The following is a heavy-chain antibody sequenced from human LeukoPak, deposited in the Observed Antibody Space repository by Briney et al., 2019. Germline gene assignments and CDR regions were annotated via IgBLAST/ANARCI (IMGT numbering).Heavy chain of an antibody. Sequence: PGGSLRLSCAASGFTFSSYSMNWVRQAPGKGLEWVSYISSSSSTIYYADSVKGRFTISRDNAKNSLYLQMNSLRAEDTAVYYCAGSTAARRFDYWGQGTLITVSS. CDR1: GFTFSSYS. CDR3: AGSTAARRFDY. D-gene: IGHD6-6*01. V-gene: IGHV3-48*01. J-gene: IGHJ4*02. CDR2: ISSSSSTI.